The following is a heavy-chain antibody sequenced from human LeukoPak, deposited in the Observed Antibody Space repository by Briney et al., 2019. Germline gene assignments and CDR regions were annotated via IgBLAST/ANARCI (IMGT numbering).Heavy chain of an antibody. CDR2: IIPIFGTA. Sequence: ASVKVSCKASGGTFSSYAISWVRQAPGQGLEWMGGIIPIFGTANYAQKFQGRVTITTDESTSTAYMELRSLRSDDTAVYYCARERATVVTEPYFDYWGQGTLVTVSS. CDR1: GGTFSSYA. V-gene: IGHV1-69*05. J-gene: IGHJ4*02. CDR3: ARERATVVTEPYFDY. D-gene: IGHD4-23*01.